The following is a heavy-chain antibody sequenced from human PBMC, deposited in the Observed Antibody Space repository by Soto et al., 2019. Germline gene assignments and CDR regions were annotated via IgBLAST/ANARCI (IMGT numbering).Heavy chain of an antibody. V-gene: IGHV1-69*12. CDR3: AQTLGSAVAGPGRFDL. CDR2: ITPMFGTA. Sequence: QVQLVQSGAEVKKPGSSVKVSCKASGGTFSRYAISWVRQAPGQGLEWMGGITPMFGTANYAQKFQGRITIPADESTITVQMELRRLRSEDADVYYCAQTLGSAVAGPGRFDLWGRGTLVIVSS. J-gene: IGHJ2*01. D-gene: IGHD6-19*01. CDR1: GGTFSRYA.